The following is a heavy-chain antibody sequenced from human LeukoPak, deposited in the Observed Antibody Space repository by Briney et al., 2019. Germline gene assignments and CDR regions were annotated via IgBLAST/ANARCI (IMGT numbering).Heavy chain of an antibody. D-gene: IGHD6-19*01. CDR1: GFIFSAYE. V-gene: IGHV3-48*03. J-gene: IGHJ4*02. CDR3: ARVYSSGWSY. Sequence: QPGGSLRLSCAASGFIFSAYEMNWVRQAPGKGPEWVSYISSSGSTIYYADSVKGRFTISRDNAKKSLYLQMNGLRVEDTAVYYCARVYSSGWSYWGQGTLVTVSS. CDR2: ISSSGSTI.